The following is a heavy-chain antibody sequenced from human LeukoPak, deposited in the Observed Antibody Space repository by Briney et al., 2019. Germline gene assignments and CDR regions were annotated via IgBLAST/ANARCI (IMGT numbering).Heavy chain of an antibody. V-gene: IGHV3-23*01. D-gene: IGHD3-22*01. J-gene: IGHJ4*02. Sequence: GGSLRLSCAASGFTFSSYAMSWVRQAPGKGLEWVSAISGSGGSTYYADSVKGRFTLSRDNSKNTLYLQMNSLRAEDTAVYYCAKDADSSGYYFPGYFDYWGQGTLVSVSS. CDR1: GFTFSSYA. CDR3: AKDADSSGYYFPGYFDY. CDR2: ISGSGGST.